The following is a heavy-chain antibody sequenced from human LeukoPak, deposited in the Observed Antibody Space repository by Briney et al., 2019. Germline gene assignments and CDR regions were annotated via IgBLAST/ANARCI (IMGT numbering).Heavy chain of an antibody. CDR3: ARGDYLDY. J-gene: IGHJ4*02. CDR1: GYTFTGYY. V-gene: IGHV1-2*04. Sequence: ASVKVSCKASGYTFTGYYVHWVRQAPGQGLEWMGWINPNSGGTNHAQKFQGWVTMTRDTSISTAYMELSRLRSDDTAVYYCARGDYLDYWGQGTLVTVSS. CDR2: INPNSGGT.